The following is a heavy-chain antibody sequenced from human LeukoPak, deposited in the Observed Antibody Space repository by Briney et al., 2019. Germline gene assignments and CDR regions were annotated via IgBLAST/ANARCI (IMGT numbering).Heavy chain of an antibody. Sequence: ASVKVSCTVSGYTLTELSMHWVRQAPGKGLEWIGGFDPEDGETIYAQKFQGRVTMTEDTSTDTAYMELSSLRSEDTAVYYCATSRLYIVATTRGYYYGMDVWGQGTTVTVSS. CDR3: ATSRLYIVATTRGYYYGMDV. CDR1: GYTLTELS. V-gene: IGHV1-24*01. D-gene: IGHD5-12*01. CDR2: FDPEDGET. J-gene: IGHJ6*02.